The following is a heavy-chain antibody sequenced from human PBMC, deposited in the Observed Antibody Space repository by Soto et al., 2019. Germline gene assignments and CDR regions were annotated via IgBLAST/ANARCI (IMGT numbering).Heavy chain of an antibody. V-gene: IGHV4-30-2*01. CDR3: ASNDYGDLGWFDP. CDR2: IYHSGST. J-gene: IGHJ5*02. D-gene: IGHD4-17*01. Sequence: QLQLQESGSGLVKPSQTLSLTCAVSGGSISSGGYSWSWIRQPPGKGLEWIGYIYHSGSTYYNPSLKSRVTISVDRSKNQFSLKLSSVTAADTAVYYCASNDYGDLGWFDPWGQGTLVTVSS. CDR1: GGSISSGGYS.